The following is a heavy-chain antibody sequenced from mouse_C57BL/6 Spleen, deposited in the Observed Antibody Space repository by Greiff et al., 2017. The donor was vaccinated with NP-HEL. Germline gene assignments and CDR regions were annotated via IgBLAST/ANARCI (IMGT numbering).Heavy chain of an antibody. CDR3: ARVEGNYYGSGYFDY. D-gene: IGHD1-1*01. CDR1: GYTFTSYW. Sequence: QVQLQQPGAELVMPGASVKLSCKASGYTFTSYWMHWVKQRPGQGLEWIGEIDPSDSYTNYNQKFKGKSTLTVDKSSSTAYMQLSSLTSEDSAVYYCARVEGNYYGSGYFDYWGQGTTLTVSS. J-gene: IGHJ2*01. V-gene: IGHV1-69*01. CDR2: IDPSDSYT.